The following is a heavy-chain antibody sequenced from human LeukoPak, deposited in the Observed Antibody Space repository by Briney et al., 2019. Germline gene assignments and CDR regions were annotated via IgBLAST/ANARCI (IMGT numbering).Heavy chain of an antibody. V-gene: IGHV1-18*01. J-gene: IGHJ6*03. D-gene: IGHD6-19*01. CDR3: ARVAGTVGHYYYYYYMDV. CDR2: ISAYNGNT. CDR1: GYTFTSYG. Sequence: ASVKVSCKASGYTFTSYGISWLRKAPGQGLEWLGWISAYNGNTNYAQKLQGRVTMTTDTSTSTAYMELRSLRSDDTAVYYCARVAGTVGHYYYYYYMDVWGKGTTVTVSS.